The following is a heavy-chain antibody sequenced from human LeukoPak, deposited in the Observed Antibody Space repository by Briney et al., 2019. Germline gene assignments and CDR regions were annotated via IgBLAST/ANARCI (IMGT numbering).Heavy chain of an antibody. D-gene: IGHD2-21*02. CDR1: GYTFTGYY. CDR3: ARDQRYCGGDCYDAFDI. V-gene: IGHV7-4-1*02. J-gene: IGHJ3*02. CDR2: VNTNTGNP. Sequence: ASVKVSCKASGYTFTGYYMHWVRQAPGQGLEWMGWVNTNTGNPTYAQGFTGRFVFSLDTSVSTAYLQISSLKAEDSAVYYCARDQRYCGGDCYDAFDIWGQGTLVTVSS.